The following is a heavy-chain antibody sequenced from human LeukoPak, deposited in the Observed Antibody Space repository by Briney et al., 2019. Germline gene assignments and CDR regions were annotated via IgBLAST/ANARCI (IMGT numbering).Heavy chain of an antibody. CDR2: DGSST. J-gene: IGHJ6*02. CDR3: ARGRYYGMDI. V-gene: IGHV3-74*01. Sequence: PGGALRLCCAVSGFTFSAHWMHWIRQGPGKGLVWVSGDGSSTSYADSVKGRFTVSRDNAKNTLYLQMNSLRAEDTAVYYCARGRYYGMDIWGQGTTATVSS. CDR1: GFTFSAHW.